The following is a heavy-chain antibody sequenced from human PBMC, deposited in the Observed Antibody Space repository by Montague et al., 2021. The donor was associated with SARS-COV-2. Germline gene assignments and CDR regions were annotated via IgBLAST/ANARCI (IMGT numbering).Heavy chain of an antibody. D-gene: IGHD1-26*01. CDR2: LYRWSS. J-gene: IGHJ4*02. Sequence: SETLSLTCSVSTFSINNFYWSWIRQPPGRGLEWIGYLYRWSSHYSPSLKTRVNISVDTTENQISLTLTSVTAADTAVYYCARFSGSYYGIGYWGQGARVTVSS. V-gene: IGHV4-59*01. CDR3: ARFSGSYYGIGY. CDR1: TFSINNFY.